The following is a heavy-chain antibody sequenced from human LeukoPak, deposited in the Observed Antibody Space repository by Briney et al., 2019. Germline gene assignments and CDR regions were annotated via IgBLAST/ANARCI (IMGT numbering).Heavy chain of an antibody. CDR1: GFTFSRNW. CDR2: IKHDGSEK. V-gene: IGHV3-7*01. D-gene: IGHD5-18*01. CDR3: AREPSSGYSYEHYFDY. Sequence: GGSLRLSCAASGFTFSRNWMTWVRQAPGKGLEWVANIKHDGSEKYYVDSVKGRFTISRDNSKNTLYLQMNSLRAEDTAVYYCAREPSSGYSYEHYFDYWGQGTLVTVSS. J-gene: IGHJ4*02.